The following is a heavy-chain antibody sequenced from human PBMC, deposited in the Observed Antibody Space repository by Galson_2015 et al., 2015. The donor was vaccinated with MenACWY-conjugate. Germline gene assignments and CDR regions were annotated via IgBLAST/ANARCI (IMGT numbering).Heavy chain of an antibody. CDR2: ITRSSSTT. CDR3: ARDRLGIAVADGGYYYYGMDV. CDR1: GFTFSSYR. Sequence: SLRLSCAASGFTFSSYRMNWVRQAPGKGLEWVSYITRSSSTTYYADFVKGRFTISRDNAKNSLYLQMNSLRDEDTAVCYCARDRLGIAVADGGYYYYGMDVWGQGTTVTVSS. V-gene: IGHV3-48*02. D-gene: IGHD6-13*01. J-gene: IGHJ6*02.